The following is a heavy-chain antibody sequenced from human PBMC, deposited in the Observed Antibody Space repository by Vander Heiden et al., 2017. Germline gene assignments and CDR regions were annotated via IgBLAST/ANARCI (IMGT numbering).Heavy chain of an antibody. V-gene: IGHV3-21*01. CDR1: GFTFRSYS. D-gene: IGHD5-18*01. CDR2: ISSSSSYI. Sequence: EVQLVESGGGLVKPGGSLRLSCAASGFTFRSYSMNRVRQAPGKGLEWVSSISSSSSYIYYADSVKGRFTISRDNAKNSLYLQMNSLRAEDTAVYYCARGAAMAVDYWGQGTLVTVSS. CDR3: ARGAAMAVDY. J-gene: IGHJ4*02.